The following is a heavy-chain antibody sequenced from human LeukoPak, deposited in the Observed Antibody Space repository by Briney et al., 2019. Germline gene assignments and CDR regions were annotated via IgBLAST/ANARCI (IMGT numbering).Heavy chain of an antibody. V-gene: IGHV1-24*01. CDR2: FDPADDER. CDR3: ATELRSGYFDY. CDR1: GYTLSELS. J-gene: IGHJ4*02. D-gene: IGHD3-22*01. Sequence: ASVTVSCKVSGYTLSELSMHWVRQAPGKGLEWMGGFDPADDERVYAQKFQGRVTMTEDTSTDTAYMELSSLRSEDTAIYYCATELRSGYFDYWGQGTLVTVSS.